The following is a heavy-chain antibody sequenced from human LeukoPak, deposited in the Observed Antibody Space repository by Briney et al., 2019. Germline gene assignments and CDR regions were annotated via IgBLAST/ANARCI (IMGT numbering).Heavy chain of an antibody. Sequence: SETLSLTCTVSGASISSYSYDWGWIRQPPGKGLEWIGTIIYSGRTFYNPSLKSRASISADTSKNQFSLKLISVTAADTDVYYCARHGDSSGSDYWGQGTLVTVSS. J-gene: IGHJ4*02. D-gene: IGHD6-19*01. CDR3: ARHGDSSGSDY. CDR2: IIYSGRT. CDR1: GASISSYSYD. V-gene: IGHV4-39*01.